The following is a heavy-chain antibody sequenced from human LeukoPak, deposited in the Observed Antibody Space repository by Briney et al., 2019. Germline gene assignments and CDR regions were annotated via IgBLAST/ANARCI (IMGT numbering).Heavy chain of an antibody. CDR1: GFTFSSYG. CDR3: AKCRARGIQLWYRPYYMDV. D-gene: IGHD5-18*01. Sequence: GGSLRLSCAASGFTFSSYGMGWVRQAPGKGLEWVLAISGSGGSTYYADSVKGRFTISRDNSKNTLYLQMNSLRAEDTAVYYCAKCRARGIQLWYRPYYMDVWGKGTTVTISS. J-gene: IGHJ6*03. V-gene: IGHV3-23*01. CDR2: ISGSGGST.